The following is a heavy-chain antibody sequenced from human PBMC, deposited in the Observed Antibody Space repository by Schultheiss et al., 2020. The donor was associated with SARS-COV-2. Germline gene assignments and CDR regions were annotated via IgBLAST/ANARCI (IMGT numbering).Heavy chain of an antibody. CDR3: ARDREQQLLGGHYYYGMDV. D-gene: IGHD6-13*01. V-gene: IGHV4-34*01. CDR1: GGSFSGYY. CDR2: INHSGST. J-gene: IGHJ6*02. Sequence: SETLSLTCAVYGGSFSGYYWSWIRQPPGKGLEWIGEINHSGSTNYNPSLKSRVTISVDKSKNQFSLKLSSVTAADTAVYYCARDREQQLLGGHYYYGMDVWGQGTTVTVSS.